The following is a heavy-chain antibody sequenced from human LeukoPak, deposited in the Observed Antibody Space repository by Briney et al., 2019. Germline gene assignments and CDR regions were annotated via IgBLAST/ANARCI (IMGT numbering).Heavy chain of an antibody. CDR1: GFTFSSYA. D-gene: IGHD3-22*01. V-gene: IGHV3-23*01. Sequence: PGGSLRLSCAASGFTFSSYAMSWVRQAPGKGLEWVSAISGSGGSTYYAGSVKGRFTISRDNSKNTLYLQMNSLRAEDTAVYYCAKDRDHYYDSSGYYSFDYWGQGTLVTVSS. CDR3: AKDRDHYYDSSGYYSFDY. CDR2: ISGSGGST. J-gene: IGHJ4*02.